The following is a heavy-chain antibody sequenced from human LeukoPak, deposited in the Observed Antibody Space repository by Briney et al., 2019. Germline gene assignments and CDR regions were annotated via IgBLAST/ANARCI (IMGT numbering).Heavy chain of an antibody. Sequence: QAGGSLRLSCAASGFTVNNYYMTWVRQAPGKGLEWVSVIYRSGNTYYADSVKGRFTISRDTSKNTLYLQMNSLRGEDTAVYYCAREAYGYYFDYWGQGTLVTVSS. J-gene: IGHJ4*02. CDR2: IYRSGNT. V-gene: IGHV3-53*01. D-gene: IGHD3-10*01. CDR1: GFTVNNYY. CDR3: AREAYGYYFDY.